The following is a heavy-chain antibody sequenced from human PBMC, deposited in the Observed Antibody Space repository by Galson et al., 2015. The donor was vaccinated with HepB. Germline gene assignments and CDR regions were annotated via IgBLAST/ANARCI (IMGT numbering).Heavy chain of an antibody. CDR2: IRSSSSYT. D-gene: IGHD3-22*01. CDR3: ARVGPRIYYYDSSDYIYFDY. Sequence: SLRLSCAASGFTFSDYYMSWIRQAPGKGLEWVSYIRSSSSYTNYADSVKGRFTISRDNARNSLYLQMNSLRAEDTAVYYCARVGPRIYYYDSSDYIYFDYWGQGTLVTVSS. V-gene: IGHV3-11*05. CDR1: GFTFSDYY. J-gene: IGHJ4*02.